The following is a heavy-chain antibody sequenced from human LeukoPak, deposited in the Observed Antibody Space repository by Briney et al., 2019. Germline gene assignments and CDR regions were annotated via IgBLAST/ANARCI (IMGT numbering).Heavy chain of an antibody. J-gene: IGHJ5*02. Sequence: SETLSLTCTVFGYSIINGFYWDWIRQPPGKGLEWIGYIYYSGSTYYNPSLKSRVTISVDTSKNQFSLKLTSGTAADTAVYYCARGGGDCSGGSCYIDAWGQGTLVTVSS. CDR2: IYYSGST. CDR1: GYSIINGFY. V-gene: IGHV4-38-2*02. D-gene: IGHD2-15*01. CDR3: ARGGGDCSGGSCYIDA.